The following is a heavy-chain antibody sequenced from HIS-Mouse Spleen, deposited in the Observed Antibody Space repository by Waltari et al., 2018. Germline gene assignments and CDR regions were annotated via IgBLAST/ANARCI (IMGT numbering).Heavy chain of an antibody. CDR2: NYTSGGT. V-gene: IGHV4-4*07. CDR3: ARDQGIAARYFDY. D-gene: IGHD6-6*01. Sequence: QVQLQESGPGLVKPSETLSLTCTVSGGSISSYYWSWTRQPAGKGLEWLGRNYTSGGTNYHPSRKSRVTMSVDTSKNQFSLKLGSVTAADTAVYYCARDQGIAARYFDYWGQGTLVTVSS. CDR1: GGSISSYY. J-gene: IGHJ4*02.